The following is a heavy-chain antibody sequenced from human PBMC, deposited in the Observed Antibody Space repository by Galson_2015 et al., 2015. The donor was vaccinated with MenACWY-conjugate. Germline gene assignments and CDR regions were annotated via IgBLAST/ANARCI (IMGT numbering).Heavy chain of an antibody. CDR1: GFSATDNC. Sequence: SLRLSCAVSGFSATDNCLSWVRQAPGKGPEWIAMVDRVGATIYADSVRGRFTVSRDNFKNTVILQMNSLRAEDTAVYRCSRGYDWFSYFRAWGQGAQVTVSS. CDR3: SRGYDWFSYFRA. J-gene: IGHJ5*02. V-gene: IGHV3-53*01. CDR2: VDRVGAT. D-gene: IGHD3-9*01.